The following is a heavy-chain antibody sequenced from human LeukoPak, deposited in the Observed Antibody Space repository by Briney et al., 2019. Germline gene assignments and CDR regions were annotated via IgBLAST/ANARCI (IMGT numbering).Heavy chain of an antibody. CDR2: IYHSGST. D-gene: IGHD5-18*01. Sequence: PSETLSLTCAVSGGSIGSGGYSWSWIRQPPGEGLEWIGYIYHSGSTYYNPSLKSRVTISVDRSENYISLKLSSVTAADTAVYYCARGGYTYGPTYNWFDPWGQGALVTVSS. CDR1: GGSIGSGGYS. CDR3: ARGGYTYGPTYNWFDP. V-gene: IGHV4-30-2*01. J-gene: IGHJ5*02.